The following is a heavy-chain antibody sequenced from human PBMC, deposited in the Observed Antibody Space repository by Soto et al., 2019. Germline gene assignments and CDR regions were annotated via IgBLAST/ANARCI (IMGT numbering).Heavy chain of an antibody. D-gene: IGHD2-21*01. CDR1: GFSLSSSGVG. CDR2: IYWDNDR. J-gene: IGHJ5*02. CDR3: AHRVTYSSYWDVGWFAT. Sequence: QITLKESGPTLVEPTQTLTLTCSFSGFSLSSSGVGVGWLRQAPGKALECLGIIYWDNDRRYNPSLKKRLTLTQGTCKNHVILTMAYMEPVDTAAYYWAHRVTYSSYWDVGWFATWGQGTLGTVS. V-gene: IGHV2-5*02.